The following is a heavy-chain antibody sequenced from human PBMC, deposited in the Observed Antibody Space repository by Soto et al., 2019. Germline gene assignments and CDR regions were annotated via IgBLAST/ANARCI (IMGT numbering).Heavy chain of an antibody. CDR3: ARVVRGVVNWFDP. Sequence: HLVQSGPEVKRPGASITVSCKTSGDTFANFGLSWVRQAPGQGLEWMGWIATYNNNKNYAQKFQGRRTLTTDTSTSTAYMELESLVYDDTAVYYCARVVRGVVNWFDPWGQGTLVTVSS. CDR1: GDTFANFG. V-gene: IGHV1-18*01. CDR2: IATYNNNK. J-gene: IGHJ5*02. D-gene: IGHD3-10*01.